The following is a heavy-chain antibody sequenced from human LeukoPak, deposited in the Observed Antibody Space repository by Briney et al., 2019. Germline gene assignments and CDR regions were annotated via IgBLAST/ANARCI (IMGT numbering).Heavy chain of an antibody. CDR2: IFYSGRT. J-gene: IGHJ5*02. D-gene: IGHD2-21*01. CDR1: GGSISSSGYY. CDR3: ARHDYSGGDNWFDP. V-gene: IGHV4-39*01. Sequence: PSETLSLTCSLSGGSISSSGYYWGWIRQPPGKGLEWIGSIFYSGRTYYNPSLRGRVTISIDTSKNQFSLILNSVTAADTAVYYCARHDYSGGDNWFDPWGQGTLVTVSS.